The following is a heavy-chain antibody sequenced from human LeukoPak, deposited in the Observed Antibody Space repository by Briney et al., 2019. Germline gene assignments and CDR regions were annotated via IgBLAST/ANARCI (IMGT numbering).Heavy chain of an antibody. CDR2: ISGSGGST. D-gene: IGHD3-22*01. CDR3: AYSRSSGYPYYFDY. V-gene: IGHV3-23*01. Sequence: PGGSLRLSCAASGFTFSSYAMSWVRQAPGKGREWVSAISGSGGSTHYADSVKGRFTISRDNSKNTLYLQMNSLRAEDTAVYYCAYSRSSGYPYYFDYWGQGTLVTVSS. J-gene: IGHJ4*02. CDR1: GFTFSSYA.